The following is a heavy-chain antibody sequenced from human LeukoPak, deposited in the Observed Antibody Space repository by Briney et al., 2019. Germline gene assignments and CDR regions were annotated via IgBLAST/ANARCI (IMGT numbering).Heavy chain of an antibody. CDR1: GGSISSYY. CDR3: ARTDYGGNSIWFDP. CDR2: IYTSGST. Sequence: SETLSLTCTVSGGSISSYYWSWIRQPPGKGLEWIGYIYTSGSTNYNPSLKSRVTISVDTSTNQFSLKLSSVTAADTAVYYCARTDYGGNSIWFDPWGQGTLVTVSS. D-gene: IGHD4-23*01. J-gene: IGHJ5*02. V-gene: IGHV4-4*09.